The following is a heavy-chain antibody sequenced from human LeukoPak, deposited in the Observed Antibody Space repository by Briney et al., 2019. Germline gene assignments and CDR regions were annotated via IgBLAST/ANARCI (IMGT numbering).Heavy chain of an antibody. D-gene: IGHD6-19*01. CDR2: IGTAGDT. J-gene: IGHJ4*02. Sequence: GGSLRLSCAASGVTFSRYDMHWVRQATGKGLEWVSGIGTAGDTYYTGYVTGRFTISRENAKNSLYLQMNSLTAGDTAVYYCAGAGSDTQWRAFDFWGQGALVTVFS. CDR1: GVTFSRYD. CDR3: AGAGSDTQWRAFDF. V-gene: IGHV3-13*01.